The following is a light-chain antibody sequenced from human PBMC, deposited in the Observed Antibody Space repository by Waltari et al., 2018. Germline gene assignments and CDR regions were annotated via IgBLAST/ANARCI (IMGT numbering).Light chain of an antibody. CDR1: SSDVGNYNV. V-gene: IGLV2-23*01. J-gene: IGLJ2*01. CDR2: EAT. Sequence: QFALTQPASVSGSPGQSIAISCTGTSSDVGNYNVIPWYQQPPGKAPKFLIYEATKRPSGVSDRFSGSKSGNTATLTISGLQAEDEADYYCCSYAGSDTVAFGGGTKVTVL. CDR3: CSYAGSDTVA.